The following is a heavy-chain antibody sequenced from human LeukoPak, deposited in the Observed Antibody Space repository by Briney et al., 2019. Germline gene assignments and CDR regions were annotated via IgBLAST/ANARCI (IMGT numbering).Heavy chain of an antibody. V-gene: IGHV3-72*01. Sequence: GGSLRLSCAASGFTFSDHYMDGVRQAAGKGQEWVGLSRNKANSYITAYAASVKGRFTISRDDSKNSLYLQMNSLKTEDTAQYYCTRDVMITIFGVVTRPSGMDVWGQGTTVTVSS. CDR1: GFTFSDHY. CDR2: SRNKANSYIT. D-gene: IGHD3-3*01. CDR3: TRDVMITIFGVVTRPSGMDV. J-gene: IGHJ6*02.